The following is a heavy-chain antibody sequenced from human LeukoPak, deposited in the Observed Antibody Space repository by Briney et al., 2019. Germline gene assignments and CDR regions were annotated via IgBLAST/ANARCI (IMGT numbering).Heavy chain of an antibody. V-gene: IGHV3-23*01. CDR1: GLTFGSYV. CDR3: ALNYYGSGSEAYYYGMDV. J-gene: IGHJ6*02. CDR2: ISGSGGST. Sequence: GGSLRLSCAASGLTFGSYVMSWVRQAPGKGLEWVSTISGSGGSTYHAESVKGRFTISRDNSKNTLYVQMNSLRAEDTAVYYCALNYYGSGSEAYYYGMDVWGQGTTVTVS. D-gene: IGHD3-10*01.